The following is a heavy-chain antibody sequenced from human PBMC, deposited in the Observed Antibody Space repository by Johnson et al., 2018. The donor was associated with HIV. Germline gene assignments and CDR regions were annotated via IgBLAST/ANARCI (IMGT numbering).Heavy chain of an antibody. CDR3: AKDLRVFDWFNAYDAFDI. CDR2: IRYDGSDK. J-gene: IGHJ3*02. V-gene: IGHV3-30*02. D-gene: IGHD3-9*01. CDR1: GFIFSSYG. Sequence: VESGGGVVQPGGSLRLSCAASGFIFSSYGMHWVRQAPGKGLEWVAFIRYDGSDKYYADSVKGRFTISRDSSKNTLYLQMNSLRAEDMAVYYCAKDLRVFDWFNAYDAFDIWGQGTMVTVSS.